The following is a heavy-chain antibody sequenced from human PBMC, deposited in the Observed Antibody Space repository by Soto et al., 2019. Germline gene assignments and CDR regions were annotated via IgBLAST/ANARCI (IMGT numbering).Heavy chain of an antibody. Sequence: QVQLVQSGAEVKKPGSSVKVSCKASGGTFSSYAISWVRQAPGQGLEWMGGIIPIFGTANYAQKFQGRVTITADDSTSTAYMELSSLRSADTAVFYCARDTDYYDSSGYYYPSALFDYWGQGTLVTVSS. CDR2: IIPIFGTA. J-gene: IGHJ4*02. D-gene: IGHD3-22*01. CDR3: ARDTDYYDSSGYYYPSALFDY. V-gene: IGHV1-69*01. CDR1: GGTFSSYA.